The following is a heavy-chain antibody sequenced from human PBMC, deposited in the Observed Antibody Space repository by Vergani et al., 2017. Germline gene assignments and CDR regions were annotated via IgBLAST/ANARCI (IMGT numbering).Heavy chain of an antibody. V-gene: IGHV5-51*01. CDR1: ESSFISNE. J-gene: IGHJ4*02. D-gene: IGHD2-21*01. CDR2: INPIDSKI. CDR3: TRHVPCGDGACLHFDH. Sequence: EVMLVQSGAEVKKPGESLKISCKYSESSFISNEIAWVRQMSGKGLQWMGNINPIDSKIAYSPSFQGQAIMSLDTSITTPYLQWRSLKASDTAIYYCTRHVPCGDGACLHFDHWGQGTQVTVSS.